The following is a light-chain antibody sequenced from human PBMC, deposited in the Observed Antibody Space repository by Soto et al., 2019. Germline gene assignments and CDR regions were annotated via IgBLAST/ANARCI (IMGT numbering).Light chain of an antibody. J-gene: IGLJ1*01. V-gene: IGLV2-14*01. CDR2: DVS. CDR1: SSDVGGYNY. CDR3: TSYTSSSTLC. Sequence: QSALTQPASVSGSPGQSITISCTGTSSDVGGYNYVSWYQQHPGKAPKLMIYDVSNRPSGVSNRFSASKSGNTASLTISGLQAEDEADYYCTSYTSSSTLCFGTGTKVTV.